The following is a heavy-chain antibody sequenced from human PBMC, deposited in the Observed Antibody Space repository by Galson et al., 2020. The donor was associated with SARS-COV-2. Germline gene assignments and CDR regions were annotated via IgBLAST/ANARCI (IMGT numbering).Heavy chain of an antibody. CDR2: ISAYNGNT. J-gene: IGHJ4*02. CDR1: GYTFTSYG. Sequence: ASVKVSCKASGYTFTSYGISWVRQAPGQGLEWMGWISAYNGNTNYAQKLQGRVTMTTDTSTSTAYMELRSLRSDDTAVYYCARDVSRCSGGSCYFSGQPFDYWGQGTLVTVSS. D-gene: IGHD2-15*01. V-gene: IGHV1-18*04. CDR3: ARDVSRCSGGSCYFSGQPFDY.